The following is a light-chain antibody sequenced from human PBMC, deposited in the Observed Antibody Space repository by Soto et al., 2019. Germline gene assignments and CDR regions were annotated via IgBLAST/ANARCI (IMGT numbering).Light chain of an antibody. CDR1: SSDVGGYNY. CDR3: SLYTTASTYV. J-gene: IGLJ1*01. Sequence: QSALTQPASVSGSPGQSITISCTGTSSDVGGYNYVYWYQQHPGKAPKLMIYEVSNRPSGIPDRFSGSKSGNTASLTISGLQAEDEAEYYCSLYTTASTYVFGTGTQLTVL. V-gene: IGLV2-14*01. CDR2: EVS.